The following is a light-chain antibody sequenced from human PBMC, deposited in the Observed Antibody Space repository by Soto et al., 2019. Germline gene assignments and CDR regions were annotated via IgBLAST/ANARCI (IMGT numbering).Light chain of an antibody. CDR1: SSDIGAYDY. CDR2: EVS. Sequence: QSVLTQPPSASGSPGQSVTISCTGTSSDIGAYDYVSWYQQHPGKAPKFMIYEVSKRPSGVPDRFSGSKSGNTASLTVSGLQAEDEADYYCSAYSGSYTFVFGTGSMVTV. CDR3: SAYSGSYTFV. J-gene: IGLJ1*01. V-gene: IGLV2-8*01.